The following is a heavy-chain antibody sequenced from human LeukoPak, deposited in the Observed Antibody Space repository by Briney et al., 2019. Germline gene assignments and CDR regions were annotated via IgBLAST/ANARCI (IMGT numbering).Heavy chain of an antibody. V-gene: IGHV1-2*02. CDR3: AGDSAMVRGVIYY. D-gene: IGHD3-10*01. CDR1: GYTFTGYY. CDR2: INPNSGGT. J-gene: IGHJ4*02. Sequence: GASVKVSCKASGYTFTGYYMHWVRQAPGQGLEWMGWINPNSGGTNYAQKFQGRVTMTRDTSISTAYMELSRLRSDDTAVYYCAGDSAMVRGVIYYWGQGTLVTVSS.